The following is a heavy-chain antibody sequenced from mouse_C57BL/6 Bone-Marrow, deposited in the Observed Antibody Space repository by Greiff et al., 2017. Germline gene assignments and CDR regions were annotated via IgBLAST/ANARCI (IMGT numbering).Heavy chain of an antibody. J-gene: IGHJ1*03. CDR1: GFNIKDDY. Sequence: VQLKESGAELVRPGASVKLSCTASGFNIKDDYMHWVKQRPEQGLEWIGWIDPENGDTEYASKFQGKATITADTSSNTAYLQLSSLTSEDTAVYYCTTVGQSYYDHDGYFDVWGTGTTVTVSS. CDR2: IDPENGDT. V-gene: IGHV14-4*01. CDR3: TTVGQSYYDHDGYFDV. D-gene: IGHD2-4*01.